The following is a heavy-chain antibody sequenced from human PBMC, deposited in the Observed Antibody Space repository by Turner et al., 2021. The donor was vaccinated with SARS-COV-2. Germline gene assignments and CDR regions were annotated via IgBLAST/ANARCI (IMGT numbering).Heavy chain of an antibody. D-gene: IGHD5-12*01. J-gene: IGHJ5*02. V-gene: IGHV1-69*01. CDR3: ARDWAGGYNS. CDR1: GSTFSTYA. CDR2: IIPIFDTA. Sequence: QVQLVQSGAEVTKPGSSVQVTCKASGSTFSTYAISWVRQAPVQWLEWKGEIIPIFDTAIYAQNYQGRGTITADEATSTADMELSSLRSEDTAVYYCARDWAGGYNSWGQGTLVTVSS.